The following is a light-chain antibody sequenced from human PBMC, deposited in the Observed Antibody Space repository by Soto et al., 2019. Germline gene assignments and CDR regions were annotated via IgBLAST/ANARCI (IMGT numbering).Light chain of an antibody. Sequence: EIVMTQSPVALSVSPGERATLSCRASQAIRSDLAWYQQKPGQAARLLISDVSTRATGIPARFNGSGSGTEFTLAFSSLQFEDFAVYYCHQYNTWPLTFGGGTKVEIK. J-gene: IGKJ4*01. V-gene: IGKV3-15*01. CDR1: QAIRSD. CDR3: HQYNTWPLT. CDR2: DVS.